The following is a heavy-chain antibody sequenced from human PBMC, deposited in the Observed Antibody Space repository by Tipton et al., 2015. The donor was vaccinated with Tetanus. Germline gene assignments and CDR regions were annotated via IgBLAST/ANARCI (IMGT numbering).Heavy chain of an antibody. J-gene: IGHJ4*02. Sequence: QSGAEVKKPGASVKVSCKASGYTFTGYYMHWVRQAPGQGLEWMGWINPNSGGTNYAQKFQGRVTMTRGTSISTAYMELSRLRSDDTAVYYCAREHDSNGYYPVDYWGQGTLVTVSS. CDR2: INPNSGGT. CDR3: AREHDSNGYYPVDY. CDR1: GYTFTGYY. D-gene: IGHD3-22*01. V-gene: IGHV1-2*02.